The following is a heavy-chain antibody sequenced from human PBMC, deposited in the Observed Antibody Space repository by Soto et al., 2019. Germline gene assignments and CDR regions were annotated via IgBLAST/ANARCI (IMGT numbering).Heavy chain of an antibody. CDR2: IKQDGSEK. V-gene: IGHV3-7*01. CDR3: GRDIVVVPAAIPPPGAGQQRGPYNPYYYYYGMDV. J-gene: IGHJ6*02. D-gene: IGHD2-2*01. CDR1: GFTFSSYW. Sequence: EVQLVESGGGLVQPGGSLRLSCAASGFTFSSYWMSWVRQAPGKGLEWVANIKQDGSEKYYVDSVKGRFTISRDNATNSLYLQMNSLRADDTAVYYCGRDIVVVPAAIPPPGAGQQRGPYNPYYYYYGMDVWGQGTTVTVSS.